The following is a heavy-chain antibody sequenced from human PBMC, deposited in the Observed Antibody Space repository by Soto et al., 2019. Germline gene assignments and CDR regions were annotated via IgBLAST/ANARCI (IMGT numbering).Heavy chain of an antibody. Sequence: SGPTLLNPTETLTLTCSVSGFSLTNGRMGVSWIRQPPGKALEWLAHFFSDAERSYSTSMQSRLNMYKDSSGSQVVLTMTNMAPADTATYYCARMDGDYNYYGLDVWGHGIAVTVSS. V-gene: IGHV2-26*01. D-gene: IGHD4-17*01. CDR1: GFSLTNGRMG. J-gene: IGHJ6*02. CDR3: ARMDGDYNYYGLDV. CDR2: FFSDAER.